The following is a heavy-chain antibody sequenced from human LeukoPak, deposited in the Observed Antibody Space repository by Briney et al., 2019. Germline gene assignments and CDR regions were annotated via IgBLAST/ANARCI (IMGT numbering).Heavy chain of an antibody. CDR3: AREVADPRLVVDY. CDR1: GGSISSGGYS. Sequence: SQTLSLTCTVSGGSISSGGYSWSWIRQHPGKGLEWIGYIYYSGSTYYNPSLKSRVTISVDTSKNQFSLKLSSVTAADTAVYYCAREVADPRLVVDYWGQGTLVTVSS. D-gene: IGHD6-6*01. CDR2: IYYSGST. V-gene: IGHV4-31*03. J-gene: IGHJ4*02.